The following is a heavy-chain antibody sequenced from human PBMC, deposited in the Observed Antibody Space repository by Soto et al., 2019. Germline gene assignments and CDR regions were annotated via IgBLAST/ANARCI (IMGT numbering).Heavy chain of an antibody. CDR2: ISSSSSYI. J-gene: IGHJ4*02. D-gene: IGHD5-12*01. Sequence: GGSLRLSCAASGFTFSSYSMNWVRQAPGKGLEWVSSISSSSSYIYYADSVKGRFTISRDNAKNSLYLQMNSLRAEDTAVYYCASWVEMATITYWGQGTMVTVSS. CDR1: GFTFSSYS. CDR3: ASWVEMATITY. V-gene: IGHV3-21*01.